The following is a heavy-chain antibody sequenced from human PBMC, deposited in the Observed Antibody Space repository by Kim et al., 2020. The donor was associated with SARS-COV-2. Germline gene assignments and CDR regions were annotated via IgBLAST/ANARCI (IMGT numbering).Heavy chain of an antibody. J-gene: IGHJ4*02. D-gene: IGHD6-6*01. CDR3: ARVDSSSPAFDY. Sequence: YYADSVKGRFTISRHNSKNTLYLQMNSLRAEDTAVYYCARVDSSSPAFDYWGQGTLVTVSS. V-gene: IGHV3-53*04.